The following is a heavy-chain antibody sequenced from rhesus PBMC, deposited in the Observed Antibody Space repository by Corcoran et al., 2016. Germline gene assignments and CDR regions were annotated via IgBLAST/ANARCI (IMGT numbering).Heavy chain of an antibody. J-gene: IGHJ4*01. CDR3: ARVLPVTVAVDY. D-gene: IGHD4-29*01. CDR1: GASLSSSW. V-gene: IGHV4-80*01. CDR2: IKGNSGST. Sequence: QVQLQESGPGLVKPSETLSLPCAFSGASLSSSWCSWIRPPPGKGLEWIGEIKGNSGSTYYNPSLKSRVTISKDASKNKFSLKLSSVTAADTAVYYCARVLPVTVAVDYWGQGVLVTVSS.